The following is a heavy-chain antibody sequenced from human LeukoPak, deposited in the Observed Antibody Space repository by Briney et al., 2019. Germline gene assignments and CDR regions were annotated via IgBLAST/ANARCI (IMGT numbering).Heavy chain of an antibody. CDR2: IKQDGGNEK. CDR1: GFSFNNYW. CDR3: ARVYSSSSGKNAFDI. Sequence: GGSLRLSCAASGFSFNNYWMSWVRQAPGKGLEWVANIKQDGGNEKYYVDSVKGRFTISRDNAKNSLYLQMNSLRAEDTAVYYCARVYSSSSGKNAFDIWGQGTMVTVSS. V-gene: IGHV3-7*03. D-gene: IGHD6-6*01. J-gene: IGHJ3*02.